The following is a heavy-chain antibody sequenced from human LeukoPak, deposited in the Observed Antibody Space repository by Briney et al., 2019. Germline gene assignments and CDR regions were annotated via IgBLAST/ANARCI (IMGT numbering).Heavy chain of an antibody. CDR2: INAGNGNT. Sequence: ASVTVSCKASGYTFTSYAMHWVRQAPGQRLEWMGWINAGNGNTKYSQEFQGRVTITRDTSASTAYMELSSLRSEDMAVYYCARVVKYRSGPLTDLLPYYFDYWGQGTLVTVSS. D-gene: IGHD6-19*01. CDR3: ARVVKYRSGPLTDLLPYYFDY. V-gene: IGHV1-3*03. CDR1: GYTFTSYA. J-gene: IGHJ4*02.